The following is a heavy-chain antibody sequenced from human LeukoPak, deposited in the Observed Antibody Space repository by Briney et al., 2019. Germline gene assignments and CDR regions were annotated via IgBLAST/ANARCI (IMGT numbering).Heavy chain of an antibody. CDR3: AKDVSFRRGHNFDASDL. Sequence: DPGGSLRLSCTASGFKFADAPMHWVRHPPGKGLEWIALRGATDSYYADSVKGRFTISRDDSRNTLYLQMNSLRSEDTALYYCAKDVSFRRGHNFDASDLWGLGTMVIVSS. D-gene: IGHD5-24*01. CDR2: RGATDS. V-gene: IGHV3-43*01. CDR1: GFKFADAP. J-gene: IGHJ3*01.